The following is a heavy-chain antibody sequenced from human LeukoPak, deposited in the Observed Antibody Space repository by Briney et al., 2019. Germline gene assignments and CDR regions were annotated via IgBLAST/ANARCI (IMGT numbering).Heavy chain of an antibody. D-gene: IGHD5-12*01. Sequence: GASVKVSCKASGGTFSSYAISWVRQAPGQGLEWMGGIIPIFGTANYAQKFQGRVTITADESTSTAYMELSSLRSEDTAVYYCARGPLEWLRSNWSDPWGQGTLVTVSS. V-gene: IGHV1-69*13. CDR3: ARGPLEWLRSNWSDP. CDR1: GGTFSSYA. CDR2: IIPIFGTA. J-gene: IGHJ5*02.